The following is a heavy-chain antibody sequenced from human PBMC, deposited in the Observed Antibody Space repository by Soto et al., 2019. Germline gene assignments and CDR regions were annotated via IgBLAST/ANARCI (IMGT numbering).Heavy chain of an antibody. CDR2: INSDGSST. J-gene: IGHJ3*02. V-gene: IGHV3-74*01. CDR1: GFTFSSYW. Sequence: PGGSLRLSCAASGFTFSSYWMHWVRQAPGKGLVWVSRINSDGSSTSYADSVKGRFTISRDNAKNTLYLQMNSLRAEDTAVYYCAREQQWRYDDFDIWGQGTMVTVSS. CDR3: AREQQWRYDDFDI. D-gene: IGHD6-19*01.